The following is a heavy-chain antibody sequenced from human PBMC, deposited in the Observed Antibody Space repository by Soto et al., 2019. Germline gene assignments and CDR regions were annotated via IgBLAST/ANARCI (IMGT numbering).Heavy chain of an antibody. D-gene: IGHD1-1*01. CDR3: TRASVNYDWRTIDY. V-gene: IGHV1-3*01. J-gene: IGHJ4*02. Sequence: QVQLVQSGAEVKKPGASVRISCKASGYSLPTHTIHWVRQAPGHRLEWMGWINAANGHTKYSQNFQNRVTISSDTSARTVYMKLTGMISDYTAIYYCTRASVNYDWRTIDYWGQGTLVNVSS. CDR2: INAANGHT. CDR1: GYSLPTHT.